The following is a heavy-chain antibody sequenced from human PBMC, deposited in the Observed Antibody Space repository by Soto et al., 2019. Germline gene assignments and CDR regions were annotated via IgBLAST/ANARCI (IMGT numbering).Heavy chain of an antibody. Sequence: SETLTLTCAVSGYSISSGYYWGWIRQPPGKVLEWIGSIYHSGSTYYNPSLKSRVTISVDTSKNQFSLKLSSVTAADTAVYYCARGPPGFGSYLGNWFDPWGQGTLVTVSS. CDR1: GYSISSGYY. J-gene: IGHJ5*02. CDR2: IYHSGST. CDR3: ARGPPGFGSYLGNWFDP. V-gene: IGHV4-38-2*01. D-gene: IGHD1-26*01.